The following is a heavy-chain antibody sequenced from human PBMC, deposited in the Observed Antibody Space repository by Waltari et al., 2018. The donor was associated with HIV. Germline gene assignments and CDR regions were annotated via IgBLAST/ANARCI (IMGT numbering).Heavy chain of an antibody. Sequence: QVQLQASGPGLVKPSQTLSLNCIVSGDSADTGSYYWCWIRQTPGKGLEWVGYIFNGGTTYYNPSLKTRLAISMDKSRNQFSLNLTSVTVGDTATYFCAAAYLYDSGKPLYGLDVWGRGTSVTISS. J-gene: IGHJ6*02. CDR2: IFNGGTT. D-gene: IGHD3-10*01. CDR3: AAAYLYDSGKPLYGLDV. CDR1: GDSADTGSYY. V-gene: IGHV4-30-4*08.